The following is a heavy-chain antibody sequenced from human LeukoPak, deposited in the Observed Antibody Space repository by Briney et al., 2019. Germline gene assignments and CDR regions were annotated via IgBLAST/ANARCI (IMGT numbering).Heavy chain of an antibody. J-gene: IGHJ6*03. D-gene: IGHD3-10*01. Sequence: ASVKVSCKASGYTFTGYYMHWVRQAPGQGLEWMGWINPNSGGTNYAQKFQGRVTMTRDTSISTAYMELSRLRSDDTAVYYCAKDELWFGEGYYYMDVWGKGTTVTVSS. CDR3: AKDELWFGEGYYYMDV. CDR2: INPNSGGT. CDR1: GYTFTGYY. V-gene: IGHV1-2*02.